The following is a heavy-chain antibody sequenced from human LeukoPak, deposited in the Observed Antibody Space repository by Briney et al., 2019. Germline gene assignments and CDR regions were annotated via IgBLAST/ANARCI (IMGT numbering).Heavy chain of an antibody. CDR1: GGTFSGYA. D-gene: IGHD2-2*01. Sequence: SVKVSCKASGGTFSGYAISWVRQAPGQGLEWMGGIIPIFGTANYAQKFQGRVTITADESTSTAYMELSSLRSEDTAVYYCAGEIVVVPAAMYHYYYYGMDVWGQGTTVTVSS. J-gene: IGHJ6*02. V-gene: IGHV1-69*13. CDR3: AGEIVVVPAAMYHYYYYGMDV. CDR2: IIPIFGTA.